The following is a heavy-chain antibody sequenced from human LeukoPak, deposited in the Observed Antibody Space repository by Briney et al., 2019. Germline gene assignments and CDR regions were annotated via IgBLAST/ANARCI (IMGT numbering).Heavy chain of an antibody. D-gene: IGHD6-19*01. CDR3: AREYSSGWPNPDY. CDR2: ISSSSSYI. J-gene: IGHJ4*02. CDR1: GFTFSSYS. V-gene: IGHV3-21*01. Sequence: PGGSLRLSCAASGFTFSSYSMNWVRQAPGKGPEWVSSISSSSSYIYYADSVKGRFTISRDNAKNSLYLQMNSLRAEDTAVYYCAREYSSGWPNPDYWGQGTLVTVSS.